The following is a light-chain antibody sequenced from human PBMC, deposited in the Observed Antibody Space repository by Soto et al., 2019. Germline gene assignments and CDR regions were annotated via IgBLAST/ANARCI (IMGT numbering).Light chain of an antibody. CDR1: SSNIGAGYD. CDR2: GNS. J-gene: IGLJ3*02. Sequence: QSVLTQPPSVSGAPGQRVTISCTGSSSNIGAGYDVHWYQQLPGTAPKLLIYGNSNRPSGVPDRFSGSKSGTSASLAITGLHAEDESDYYCQSYDSSLRGWVFGGGTKLTVL. CDR3: QSYDSSLRGWV. V-gene: IGLV1-40*01.